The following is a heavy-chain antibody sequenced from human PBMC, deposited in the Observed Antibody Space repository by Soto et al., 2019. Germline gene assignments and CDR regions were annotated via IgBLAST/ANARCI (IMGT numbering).Heavy chain of an antibody. J-gene: IGHJ6*03. D-gene: IGHD5-12*01. CDR1: GGSFSGYY. CDR3: ARGRRGYNYYYMDV. Sequence: QVQLQQWGAGLLKPSETLSLTCAVYGGSFSGYYWRWIRQPPGKGLEWIGEINHSGITNYNPSLKSRVTISLDTFKNQFSLKLSSVTAADTAVYYCARGRRGYNYYYMDVWGKGTTVTVSS. CDR2: INHSGIT. V-gene: IGHV4-34*01.